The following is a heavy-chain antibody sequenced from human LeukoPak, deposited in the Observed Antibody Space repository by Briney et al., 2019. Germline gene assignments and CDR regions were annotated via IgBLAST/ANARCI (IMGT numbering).Heavy chain of an antibody. V-gene: IGHV3-74*01. CDR1: GFTFSSYS. Sequence: GGSLRLSCAASGFTFSSYSMNWVRQAPGKGLVWVSRINSEGSSTTYADSVKGRFTISRDNAKNILYLQMNSLRAEDTAVYHCARDPAPQGWFDSWGQGTLVTASS. J-gene: IGHJ5*01. CDR2: INSEGSST. CDR3: ARDPAPQGWFDS.